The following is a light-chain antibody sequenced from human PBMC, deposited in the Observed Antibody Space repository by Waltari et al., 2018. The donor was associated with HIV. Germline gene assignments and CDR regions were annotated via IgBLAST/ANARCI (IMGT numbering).Light chain of an antibody. CDR1: SSNIEINY. CDR3: AAWDDSLSVVM. CDR2: KSN. Sequence: QSVLTQPPSASGTPGQTVTISCSGSSSNIEINYVYWYQQLPGTAPKVLIYKSNQRPSGGADRVSGYKSGTSASQAISGLRAEDEADYYCAAWDDSLSVVMFGGGTKLTVL. V-gene: IGLV1-47*01. J-gene: IGLJ3*02.